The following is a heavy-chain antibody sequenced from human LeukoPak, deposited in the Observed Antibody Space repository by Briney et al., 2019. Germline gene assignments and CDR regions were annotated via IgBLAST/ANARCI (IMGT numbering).Heavy chain of an antibody. CDR3: VRRGRIFGGDAFHI. CDR2: IYYSGST. V-gene: IGHV4-39*01. D-gene: IGHD3-3*02. CDR1: GGSISSSSYY. J-gene: IGHJ3*02. Sequence: SSETLSLTCTVSGGSISSSSYYWGWLRQPPGKGLEWIGSIYYSGSTYYNPSLKSPFTISVYTSKNPCSLMLSSVPAADTAVYYCVRRGRIFGGDAFHIWGQGTMVTVSS.